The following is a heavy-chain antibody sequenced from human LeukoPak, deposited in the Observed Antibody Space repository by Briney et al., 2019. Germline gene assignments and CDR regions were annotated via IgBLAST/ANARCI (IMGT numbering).Heavy chain of an antibody. CDR3: ARGRGLYGSGSYYDN. D-gene: IGHD3-10*01. Sequence: SETLSLTCAVYGGSFSGYYWSWIRQPPGKGLEWIGEINHSGSTNYNPTLKSRVTISVDTSKNQFSLKLSSVTAADTAVYYCARGRGLYGSGSYYDNWGQGTLVTVSP. V-gene: IGHV4-34*01. CDR1: GGSFSGYY. J-gene: IGHJ4*02. CDR2: INHSGST.